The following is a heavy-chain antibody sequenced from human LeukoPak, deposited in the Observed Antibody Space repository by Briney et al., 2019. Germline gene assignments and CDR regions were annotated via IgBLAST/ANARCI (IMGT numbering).Heavy chain of an antibody. V-gene: IGHV3-43*02. CDR2: ISGDGGST. D-gene: IGHD3-10*01. CDR1: GFTFSSFS. J-gene: IGHJ6*03. Sequence: PGGSLRLSCAASGFTFSSFSMNWVRQAPGKGLEWVSLISGDGGSTYYADSVKGRFTISRDNSKNSLYLQMNSLRTEDTALYYCAKDIVPYGFYYYYYMDVWGKGTTVTVSS. CDR3: AKDIVPYGFYYYYYMDV.